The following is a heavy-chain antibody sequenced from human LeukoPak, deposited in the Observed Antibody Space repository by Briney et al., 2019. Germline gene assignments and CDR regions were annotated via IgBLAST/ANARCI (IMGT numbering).Heavy chain of an antibody. CDR3: ARSGPLLLGRYMDV. Sequence: PSETLSLTCTVSGGSISSYYGSWIRQPAGRGLEWIGRIFTTGTTNYNPSLKSRVTMSVDTSKKQFSLKPSSTTAADTAVYYCARSGPLLLGRYMDVWGKGTTVTVSS. CDR1: GGSISSYY. J-gene: IGHJ6*03. D-gene: IGHD2-15*01. V-gene: IGHV4-4*07. CDR2: IFTTGTT.